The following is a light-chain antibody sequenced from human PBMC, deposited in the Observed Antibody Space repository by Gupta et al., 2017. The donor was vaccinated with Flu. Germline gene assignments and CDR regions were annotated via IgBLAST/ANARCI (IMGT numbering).Light chain of an antibody. CDR3: QTWVTGIQV. CDR2: VSSDGSH. V-gene: IGLV4-69*01. Sequence: QLVLTQSPSASASLGASVKLTCTLSSGHSSYAIAWHQQQPEKGPRYLMKVSSDGSHNKGDGIPDRFSGSSSGAERYLTISSLQSEDEADYYCQTWVTGIQVFGGGTKLTVL. CDR1: SGHSSYA. J-gene: IGLJ3*02.